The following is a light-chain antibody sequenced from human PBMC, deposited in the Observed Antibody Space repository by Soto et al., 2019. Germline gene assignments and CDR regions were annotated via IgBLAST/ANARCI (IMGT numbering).Light chain of an antibody. Sequence: EVVLTQSPVTLSVSPGDRATLSCRASQTVNNRYFAWYQQRPGQAPRLLIYGASSRATGIPDRFSGSGSGTDVNLTITRLESEDLAVYFCQQFDSSPVTFGGGTKVEIK. J-gene: IGKJ4*01. CDR1: QTVNNRY. V-gene: IGKV3-20*01. CDR2: GAS. CDR3: QQFDSSPVT.